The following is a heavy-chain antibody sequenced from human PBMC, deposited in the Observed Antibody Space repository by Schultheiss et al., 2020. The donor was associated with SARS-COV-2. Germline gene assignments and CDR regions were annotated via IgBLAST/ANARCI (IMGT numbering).Heavy chain of an antibody. Sequence: SQTLSLTCTVSGGSISSYYWSWIRQPPGKGLEWIGYIYYSGSTIYNPSLKSRVTISVDTSKNQFSLKLSSVTAADTAVYYCARDRGLSYYDSSGYPFDYWGQGTLVTVSS. V-gene: IGHV4-59*12. CDR3: ARDRGLSYYDSSGYPFDY. CDR2: IYYSGST. CDR1: GGSISSYY. D-gene: IGHD3-22*01. J-gene: IGHJ4*02.